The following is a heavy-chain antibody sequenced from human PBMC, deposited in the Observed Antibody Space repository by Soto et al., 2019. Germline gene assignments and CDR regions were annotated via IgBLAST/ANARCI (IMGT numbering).Heavy chain of an antibody. J-gene: IGHJ5*02. CDR2: IMPIFGTP. CDR3: ARVHSSGIFYFVDP. V-gene: IGHV1-69*01. Sequence: SVKVSCKASGGSFDSYVIIWLRQAPGQGLEWMGGIMPIFGTPNYAQKFRGRVTISADESTSTAYLELSSLTSDDTAVYYCARVHSSGIFYFVDPWGQGTLVTVSS. D-gene: IGHD3-10*01. CDR1: GGSFDSYV.